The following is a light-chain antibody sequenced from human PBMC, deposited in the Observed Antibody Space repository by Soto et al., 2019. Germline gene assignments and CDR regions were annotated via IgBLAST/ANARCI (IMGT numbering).Light chain of an antibody. CDR3: ASRDDTLGGPG. Sequence: QSVLTQPPSASGTPGQRVAISCSGNSSNIGNNYVYWYQQFPGMAPKLIIYSDRQRPPGVPDRFSGSKSGTSASLAIRGLRSEDEADYHCASRDDTLGGPGFGGGTKLTVL. CDR1: SSNIGNNY. J-gene: IGLJ3*02. CDR2: SDR. V-gene: IGLV1-47*02.